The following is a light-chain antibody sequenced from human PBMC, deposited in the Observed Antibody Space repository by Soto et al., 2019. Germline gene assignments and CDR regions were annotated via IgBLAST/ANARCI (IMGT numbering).Light chain of an antibody. CDR3: QSYDSSLSGPDV. CDR1: SSNIGAGYD. CDR2: DNS. Sequence: QSVLTRPPSVSGAPGQRVTISCTGSSSNIGAGYDVHWYQQLPGTAPKLLIYDNSNRPSGVPDRFSGSKSGTSASLAITGLQAEDEADYYCQSYDSSLSGPDVFGTGTKLTVL. V-gene: IGLV1-40*01. J-gene: IGLJ1*01.